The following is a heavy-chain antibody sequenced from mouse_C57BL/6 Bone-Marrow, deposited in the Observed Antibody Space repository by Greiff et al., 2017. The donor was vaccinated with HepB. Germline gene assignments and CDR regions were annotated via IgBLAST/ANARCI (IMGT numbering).Heavy chain of an antibody. CDR1: GFNIKDDY. Sequence: EVQLQQSGAELVRPGASVKLSCTASGFNIKDDYMHWVKQRPEQGLEWIGWIDPENGDTEYASKFQGKATITADTSSNTAYMQLSSLTSEDTAVYYCTTWAYYDYDGFAYWGQGTLVTVSA. CDR3: TTWAYYDYDGFAY. J-gene: IGHJ3*01. CDR2: IDPENGDT. V-gene: IGHV14-4*01. D-gene: IGHD2-4*01.